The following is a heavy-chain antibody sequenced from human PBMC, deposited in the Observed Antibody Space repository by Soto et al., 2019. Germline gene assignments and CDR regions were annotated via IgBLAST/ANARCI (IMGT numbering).Heavy chain of an antibody. Sequence: QITLKESGPTLVKPTQTLTLTCTFSGFSLSTSGVAVGWIRQPPGKALEWLALIYWDDDKRYSPSMKGRLTITRDTSKNQVVLIMTNMDPEDTATYYCAHKLTATAFDIWGQGTMVTVSS. CDR1: GFSLSTSGVA. CDR2: IYWDDDK. V-gene: IGHV2-5*02. J-gene: IGHJ3*02. CDR3: AHKLTATAFDI. D-gene: IGHD2-21*02.